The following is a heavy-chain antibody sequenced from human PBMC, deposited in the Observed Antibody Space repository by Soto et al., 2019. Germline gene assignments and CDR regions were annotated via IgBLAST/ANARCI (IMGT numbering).Heavy chain of an antibody. Sequence: GASVKVSCKASGYTFTSYGISWVRQAPGQGLEWMGIINPSGGSTSYAQKFQGRVTMTRDTSTSTVYMELSSLRSEDTAVYYCARNELAYCGGDCLNWFDPWGQGTLVTVSS. D-gene: IGHD2-21*02. V-gene: IGHV1-46*01. CDR2: INPSGGST. CDR3: ARNELAYCGGDCLNWFDP. J-gene: IGHJ5*02. CDR1: GYTFTSYG.